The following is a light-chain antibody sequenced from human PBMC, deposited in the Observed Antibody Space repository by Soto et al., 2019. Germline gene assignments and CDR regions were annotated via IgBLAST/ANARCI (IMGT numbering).Light chain of an antibody. Sequence: DIPMTQSPSTLSASVGDRVTITCRASQSISSWLAWYQQKPGKAPKILIYKASSLESGVPSRFSGGGSGTEFTLTISSLQPDDFATYYCQQYNSFPTFGQGTKVEIK. CDR1: QSISSW. CDR2: KAS. CDR3: QQYNSFPT. J-gene: IGKJ1*01. V-gene: IGKV1-5*03.